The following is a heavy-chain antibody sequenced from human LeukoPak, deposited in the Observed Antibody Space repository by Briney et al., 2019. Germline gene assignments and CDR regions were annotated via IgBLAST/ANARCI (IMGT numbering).Heavy chain of an antibody. D-gene: IGHD3-22*01. V-gene: IGHV4-39*07. J-gene: IGHJ4*02. CDR1: GGSISSSSYY. CDR2: IYYSGST. CDR3: ARDGDSSAGGFDY. Sequence: PSETLSLTCTVSGGSISSSSYYWGWIRQPPGKGLEWIGSIYYSGSTYYNPSLKSRVTISVDTSKNQFSLKLSSVTAADTAVYYCARDGDSSAGGFDYWGQGTLVTVSS.